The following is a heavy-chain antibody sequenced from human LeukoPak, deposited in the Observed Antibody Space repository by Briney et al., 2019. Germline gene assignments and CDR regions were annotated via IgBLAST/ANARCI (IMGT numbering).Heavy chain of an antibody. J-gene: IGHJ3*02. Sequence: PSETLSLTCTVSGDFITAYYWSWIRQPPGKGLEWIGYVYYSGSTEYNPSLRSRVTISLEMSKHQFSLNLTSVTAADTAVYYCARDQLTNAFDIWGQGTMVTVSS. D-gene: IGHD2-2*01. CDR1: GDFITAYY. CDR2: VYYSGST. CDR3: ARDQLTNAFDI. V-gene: IGHV4-59*01.